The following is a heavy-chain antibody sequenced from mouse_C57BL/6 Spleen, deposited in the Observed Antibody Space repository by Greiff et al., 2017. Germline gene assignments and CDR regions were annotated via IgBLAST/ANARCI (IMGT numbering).Heavy chain of an antibody. CDR1: GFSFNTYA. J-gene: IGHJ4*01. Sequence: EVMLVESGGGLVQPKGSLKLSCAASGFSFNTYAMNWVRQAPGKGLEWVARIRSKSNNYATYYADSVKDRFTISRDDSESMLYLQMNNLKTEDTAMYYCVRHEGVDAMDYWGQGTSVTVSS. CDR2: IRSKSNNYAT. CDR3: VRHEGVDAMDY. D-gene: IGHD1-1*01. V-gene: IGHV10-1*01.